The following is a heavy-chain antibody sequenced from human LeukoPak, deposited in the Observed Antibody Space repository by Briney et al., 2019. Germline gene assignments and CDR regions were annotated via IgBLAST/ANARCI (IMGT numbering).Heavy chain of an antibody. CDR3: ARGKKRGYSYGHNLAKIPYYYYYMDV. D-gene: IGHD5-18*01. J-gene: IGHJ6*03. V-gene: IGHV3-21*01. Sequence: PGGSLRLSCAASGFTFSSYSMNWVRQAPGKGLEWVSSISSSSSYIYYADSVKGRFTISRDNSKNTLYLQMNSLRAEDTAVYYCARGKKRGYSYGHNLAKIPYYYYYMDVWGKGTTVTVSS. CDR2: ISSSSSYI. CDR1: GFTFSSYS.